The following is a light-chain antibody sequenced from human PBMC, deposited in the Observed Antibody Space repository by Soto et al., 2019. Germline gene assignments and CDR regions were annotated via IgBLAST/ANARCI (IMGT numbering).Light chain of an antibody. J-gene: IGKJ1*01. CDR1: QGISNY. CDR2: KAS. CDR3: QHYNSYSEA. V-gene: IGKV1-5*03. Sequence: DIQMTQSPSSLSASVGDRVTITCRASQGISNYLAWYQQKPGKVPKLLIYKASTLKSGVPSRFSSSGSGTEFTLTISSLQPDDFATYYCQHYNSYSEAFGQGTKVDIK.